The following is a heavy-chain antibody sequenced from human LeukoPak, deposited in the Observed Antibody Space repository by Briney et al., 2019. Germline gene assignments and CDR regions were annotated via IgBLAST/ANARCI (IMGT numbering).Heavy chain of an antibody. CDR2: ITPNSGGT. CDR1: GYTFTSYG. V-gene: IGHV1-2*02. J-gene: IGHJ3*02. CDR3: ARTAQFGVVEDAFDI. Sequence: EASVKVSCKASGYTFTSYGISWVRQAPGQGLEWMGWITPNSGGTNYAQKFQGRVTMTRDTSISTAYMELSRLRSDDTAVYYCARTAQFGVVEDAFDIWGQGTMVTVSS. D-gene: IGHD3-3*01.